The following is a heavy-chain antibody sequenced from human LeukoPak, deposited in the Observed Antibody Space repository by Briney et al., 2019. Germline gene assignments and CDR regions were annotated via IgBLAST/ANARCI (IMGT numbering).Heavy chain of an antibody. D-gene: IGHD3-22*01. CDR2: ISAYNGNT. V-gene: IGHV1-18*01. CDR3: ARATRYYYDSGWFDP. CDR1: GYTFTSYG. Sequence: ASVKVSRKASGYTFTSYGISWVRQAPGQGLEWMGWISAYNGNTNYTQKLQGRVTMTTDTSTSTAYMELRSLRSDDTAVYYCARATRYYYDSGWFDPWGQGTLVTVSS. J-gene: IGHJ5*02.